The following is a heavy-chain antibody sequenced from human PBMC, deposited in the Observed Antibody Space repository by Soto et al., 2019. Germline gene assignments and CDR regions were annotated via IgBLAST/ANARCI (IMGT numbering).Heavy chain of an antibody. D-gene: IGHD4-17*01. CDR2: IYYSGSA. CDR3: ASTVTTSTFDY. Sequence: QVQLQESGPRLVKPSETLSLTCTVSGGSISSYYWSWIRQPPGKGLEWIGYIYYSGSANYNPSLKSRVTISVDTSKNQFSLKLSFVTAADTAVYYCASTVTTSTFDYWGQGTLVTVSS. CDR1: GGSISSYY. V-gene: IGHV4-59*08. J-gene: IGHJ4*02.